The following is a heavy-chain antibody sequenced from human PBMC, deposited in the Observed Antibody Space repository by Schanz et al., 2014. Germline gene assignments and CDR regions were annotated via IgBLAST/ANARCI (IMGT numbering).Heavy chain of an antibody. Sequence: EVRLVESGGGLVQPGGSLRLSCEASGFDFNSYSMNWVRQVPGKGLEWVSYISGTTTYTNYADSVKGRFTISRDNSENTLYLQMNSLSADDTAVFYCAKGMGYCSGGTCYDYYYYGLDVWGQGTTVTVSS. D-gene: IGHD2-15*01. V-gene: IGHV3-48*01. J-gene: IGHJ6*02. CDR3: AKGMGYCSGGTCYDYYYYGLDV. CDR2: ISGTTTYT. CDR1: GFDFNSYS.